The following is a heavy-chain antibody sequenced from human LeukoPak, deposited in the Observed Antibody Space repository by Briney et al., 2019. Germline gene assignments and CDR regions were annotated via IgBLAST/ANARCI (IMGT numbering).Heavy chain of an antibody. V-gene: IGHV1-24*01. CDR3: AAELSSGYFDY. Sequence: ASVKVSCKVSGYMFTELSMHWVRQAPGKGLERMGGFDPEDDEKMYAQKFQGRVTMTEDTSTDTAYMELSGLRSEDTAVYYCAAELSSGYFDYWGQGTLVTVSS. D-gene: IGHD3-22*01. CDR1: GYMFTELS. CDR2: FDPEDDEK. J-gene: IGHJ4*02.